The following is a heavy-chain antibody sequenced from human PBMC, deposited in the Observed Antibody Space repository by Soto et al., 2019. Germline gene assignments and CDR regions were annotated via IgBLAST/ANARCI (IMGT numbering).Heavy chain of an antibody. V-gene: IGHV3-74*01. CDR3: TREGDGSGFFSDF. D-gene: IGHD3-22*01. J-gene: IGHJ4*02. Sequence: GGSLRLSCAASGFTFSPFWMHWVRQAPGKGLVWLSHINSDGSTIVYADSVKGRFTISRDNAKNTLYLQMNSLRVEDTAVYYCTREGDGSGFFSDFWGQGALVTVSS. CDR1: GFTFSPFW. CDR2: INSDGSTI.